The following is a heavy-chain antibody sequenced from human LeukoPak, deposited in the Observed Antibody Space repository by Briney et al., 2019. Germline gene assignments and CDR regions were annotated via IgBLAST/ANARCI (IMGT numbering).Heavy chain of an antibody. CDR3: AKDRSYGSGRGYFDY. V-gene: IGHV3-23*01. CDR2: ISGSGGST. Sequence: GGSLRLSCAASGCTFSSYAMSWVRQAPGKGLKWVSAISGSGGSTYYADSVKGRFTSSRDNSKNTLYLQMNSLRAEDTAVYYCAKDRSYGSGRGYFDYWGQGTLVTVSS. CDR1: GCTFSSYA. D-gene: IGHD3-10*01. J-gene: IGHJ4*02.